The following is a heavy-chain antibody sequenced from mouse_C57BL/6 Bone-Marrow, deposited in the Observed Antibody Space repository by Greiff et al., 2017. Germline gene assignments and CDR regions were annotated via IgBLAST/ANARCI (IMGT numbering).Heavy chain of an antibody. CDR2: IWWDDDK. D-gene: IGHD1-1*01. CDR3: AREGNYYGSEAWFAY. Sequence: QVQLKESGPGILQPSQTLSLTCSFSGFSLSTFGMGVGWIRQPSGKGLEWLAHIWWDDDKYYNPALKSRLTISKDTSKHQVFLKIANVDTADTATYYCAREGNYYGSEAWFAYWGQGTLVTVSA. V-gene: IGHV8-8*01. CDR1: GFSLSTFGMG. J-gene: IGHJ3*01.